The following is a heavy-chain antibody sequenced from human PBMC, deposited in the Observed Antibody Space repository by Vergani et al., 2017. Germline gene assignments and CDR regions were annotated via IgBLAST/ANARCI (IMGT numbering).Heavy chain of an antibody. CDR3: ARGGMDDFWSGYPNHY. J-gene: IGHJ4*02. D-gene: IGHD3-3*01. V-gene: IGHV1-2*02. CDR2: INPNSGGT. CDR1: GYTFTSYG. Sequence: QVQLVQSGAEVKKPGASVKVSCKASGYTFTSYGISWVRQAPGQGLEWMGWINPNSGGTNYAQKFQGRVTMTRDTSISTAYMELSRLRSDDTAVYYCARGGMDDFWSGYPNHYWGQGTLVTVSS.